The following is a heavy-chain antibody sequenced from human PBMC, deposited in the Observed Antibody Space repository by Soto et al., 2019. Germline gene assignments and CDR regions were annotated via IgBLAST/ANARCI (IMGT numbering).Heavy chain of an antibody. D-gene: IGHD3-3*01. V-gene: IGHV4-31*03. CDR1: GGSISSDSYY. CDR2: VYYSGNT. Sequence: QVQLQESGPGLVKPSQTLSLSCTVSGGSISSDSYYWTWIRQHPGKGLEWIGYVYYSGNTCYNPSPNSRLTISLDTSKKLFSLKRTSVTAADTAVYFCAAGSGLVWLSFDSWGQGILVTVSS. CDR3: AAGSGLVWLSFDS. J-gene: IGHJ4*02.